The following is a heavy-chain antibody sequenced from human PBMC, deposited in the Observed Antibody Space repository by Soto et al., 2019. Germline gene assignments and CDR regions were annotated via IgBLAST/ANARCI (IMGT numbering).Heavy chain of an antibody. D-gene: IGHD3-16*02. J-gene: IGHJ4*02. CDR3: AKSRVFIGAIVTLLDS. V-gene: IGHV3-23*01. CDR1: GFTFSSYA. Sequence: EVQLLESGGGLVQPGGSLTLSCATSGFTFSSYAMVWVRQAAEKGLEWVASISNNGDTAYYADSVKGRCTISRGNSENTLYLQMHGLRADDTALYFCAKSRVFIGAIVTLLDSWGQGTQVTVSS. CDR2: ISNNGDTA.